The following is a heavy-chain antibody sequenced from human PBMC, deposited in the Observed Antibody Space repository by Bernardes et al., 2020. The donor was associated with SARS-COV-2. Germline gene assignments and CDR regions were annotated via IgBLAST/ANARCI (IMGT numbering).Heavy chain of an antibody. CDR3: VRSAFSGGSGYFFDS. D-gene: IGHD3-22*01. CDR1: GFTFNTYW. Sequence: GGSRSLSSGASGFTFNTYWMHWVRPAPEKGLVWVSRIDADGTPTNYADSVRGRFIISRDNAKNTLYLQMNSLRVEDAAMYYCVRSAFSGGSGYFFDSWGQGTLVTVSS. V-gene: IGHV3-74*01. J-gene: IGHJ4*02. CDR2: IDADGTPT.